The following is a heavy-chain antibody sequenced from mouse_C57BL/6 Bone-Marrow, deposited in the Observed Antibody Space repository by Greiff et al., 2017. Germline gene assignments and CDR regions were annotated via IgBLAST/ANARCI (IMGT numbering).Heavy chain of an antibody. CDR1: GYSITSGYY. Sequence: EVKLMESGPGLVKPSQSLSLTCSVTGYSITSGYYWHWIRQFPGNKLEWMGYISYDGSNNYNPSLKNRISITRDTSKNQFFLKLNSVTTEDTATYYCTGNFDCWGQSTTLTVSS. D-gene: IGHD4-1*01. J-gene: IGHJ2*01. CDR2: ISYDGSN. V-gene: IGHV3-6*01. CDR3: TGNFDC.